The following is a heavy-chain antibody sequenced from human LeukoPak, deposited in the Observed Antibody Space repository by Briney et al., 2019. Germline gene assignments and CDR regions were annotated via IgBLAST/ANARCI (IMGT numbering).Heavy chain of an antibody. V-gene: IGHV3-7*01. J-gene: IGHJ3*02. Sequence: GGSLRLSCVASGFSFSRYWMSWVRQAPGKGLEWVANIKEDGSEKYYVDSVKGRFTISRDNAKNSLSLQINSLRAEDTAVYYCARDSGVGPCLFCSGFDIWGQGTMVTVSS. CDR1: GFSFSRYW. D-gene: IGHD2-15*01. CDR2: IKEDGSEK. CDR3: ARDSGVGPCLFCSGFDI.